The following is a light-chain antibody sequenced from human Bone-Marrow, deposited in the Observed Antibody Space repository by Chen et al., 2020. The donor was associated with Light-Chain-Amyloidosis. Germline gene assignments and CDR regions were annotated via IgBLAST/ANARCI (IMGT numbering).Light chain of an antibody. Sequence: QSVLTQPPSVSAAPGQKVTISCSGNSSTIGKNFVTWYRQVPGAAPKVVIFDNDKRPSGIPDRFSGSKSAASATLGITGLQTGDEADYYCGTWDNRLSAVIFGGGTRVTVL. CDR1: SSTIGKNF. J-gene: IGLJ6*01. CDR3: GTWDNRLSAVI. V-gene: IGLV1-51*01. CDR2: DND.